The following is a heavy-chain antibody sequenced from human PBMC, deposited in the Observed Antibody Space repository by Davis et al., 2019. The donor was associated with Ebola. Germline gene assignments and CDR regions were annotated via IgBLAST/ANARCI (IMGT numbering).Heavy chain of an antibody. CDR2: INHSGST. D-gene: IGHD2/OR15-2a*01. J-gene: IGHJ6*02. CDR3: ARIRVFYYPMDV. Sequence: SETLSLTCAVYGGSFSGYYWSWIRQPPGKGLEWIGEINHSGSTNYNPSLKSRVTISVDTSKNQFSLKLSSVTAADTAVYYCARIRVFYYPMDVWGQGTTVTVSS. V-gene: IGHV4-34*01. CDR1: GGSFSGYY.